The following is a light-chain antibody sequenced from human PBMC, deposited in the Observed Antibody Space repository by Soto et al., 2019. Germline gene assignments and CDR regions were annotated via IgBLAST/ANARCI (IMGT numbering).Light chain of an antibody. CDR1: QGISTF. J-gene: IGKJ5*01. CDR3: QQYNTYPIT. CDR2: AAS. Sequence: IQLTQSPSSLSASVGDRVTITCRASQGISTFLAWYQQKPGKAPKPLIYAASTLQSGVPSRFSGSGSGTDFTLTISSLQAEDFATYYCQQYNTYPITSGQGTRLDIK. V-gene: IGKV1-9*01.